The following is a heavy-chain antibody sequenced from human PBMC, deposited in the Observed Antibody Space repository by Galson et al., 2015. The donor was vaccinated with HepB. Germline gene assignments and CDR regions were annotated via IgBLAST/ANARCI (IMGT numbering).Heavy chain of an antibody. D-gene: IGHD2/OR15-2a*01. CDR1: GYTFTHYS. CDR3: ARDPSGSFFAPFDY. V-gene: IGHV7-4-1*02. Sequence: SVKVSCKASGYTFTHYSMTWVRQAPGQGLEWMGWINTNTGNPTYTQGFTGRFVFSLDTSVNTAYLQISSLKAEDTAVYYCARDPSGSFFAPFDYWGQGTLVTVSS. J-gene: IGHJ4*02. CDR2: INTNTGNP.